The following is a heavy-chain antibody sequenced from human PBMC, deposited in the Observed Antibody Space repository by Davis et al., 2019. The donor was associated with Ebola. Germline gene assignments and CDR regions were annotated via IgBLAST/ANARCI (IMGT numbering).Heavy chain of an antibody. Sequence: PGGSLRLSCAASGFTFSSNSMNWVRQAPGKGLEWVSFISSSSNYIYYADSVKGRFTVSRDNAKNSLYLQMNSLRAEDTAVYYCVRDPALVVTGGGWFFGLWGRGTRVTVSS. V-gene: IGHV3-21*01. D-gene: IGHD2-21*02. CDR1: GFTFSSNS. J-gene: IGHJ2*01. CDR2: ISSSSNYI. CDR3: VRDPALVVTGGGWFFGL.